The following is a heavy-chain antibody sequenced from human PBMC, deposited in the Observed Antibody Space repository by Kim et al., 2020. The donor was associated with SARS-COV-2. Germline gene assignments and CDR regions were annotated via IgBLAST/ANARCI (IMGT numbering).Heavy chain of an antibody. CDR3: ARLRWPPTFDY. J-gene: IGHJ4*02. V-gene: IGHV4-39*01. D-gene: IGHD4-17*01. Sequence: NYTPSLRGRANIYVDTSKDQFSLQLSSVTAADTAVYYCARLRWPPTFDYWGQGTLVTVSS.